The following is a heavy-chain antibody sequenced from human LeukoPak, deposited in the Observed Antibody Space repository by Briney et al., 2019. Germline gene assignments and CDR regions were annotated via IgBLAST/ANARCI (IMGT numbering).Heavy chain of an antibody. D-gene: IGHD5-18*01. Sequence: GRSLRLSCAASGFTFSSYVTHWVRQAPGKGLGWVAVISYDGSNKYYADSVKGRFTISRDNSKNTLYLQMNSLRAEDTAVYYCARAGYSYGHGYFDYWGQGTLVTVSS. V-gene: IGHV3-30*03. CDR1: GFTFSSYV. CDR3: ARAGYSYGHGYFDY. CDR2: ISYDGSNK. J-gene: IGHJ4*02.